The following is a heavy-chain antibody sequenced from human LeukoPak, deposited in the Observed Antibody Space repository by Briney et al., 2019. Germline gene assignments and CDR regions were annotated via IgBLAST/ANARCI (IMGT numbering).Heavy chain of an antibody. CDR1: GFISSNVW. V-gene: IGHV3-7*01. D-gene: IGHD3-3*01. Sequence: GGSLRLSCAASGFISSNVWLSWVRQAPGKGLEWVANIQQGGSQSYYVDSVEGRFTISRDTARNSLHLQINSLRAEDTAMYYWALEGSGRSLDPWGQGTLVTVSS. CDR2: IQQGGSQS. CDR3: ALEGSGRSLDP. J-gene: IGHJ5*02.